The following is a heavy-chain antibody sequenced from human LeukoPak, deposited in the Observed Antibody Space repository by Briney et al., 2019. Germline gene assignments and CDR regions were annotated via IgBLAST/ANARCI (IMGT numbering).Heavy chain of an antibody. CDR1: GFTFRSYE. D-gene: IGHD5-12*01. J-gene: IGHJ4*02. CDR2: ISSSGSNI. V-gene: IGHV3-48*03. CDR3: ARGWISDSFDY. Sequence: GGSLRLSCAASGFTFRSYEMNWVRQAPGKGLEWVSYISSSGSNIYYADSVKGRFTISRDNAKNSLYLQMNSLRAEDTAVYYCARGWISDSFDYWGQGTLVTVSS.